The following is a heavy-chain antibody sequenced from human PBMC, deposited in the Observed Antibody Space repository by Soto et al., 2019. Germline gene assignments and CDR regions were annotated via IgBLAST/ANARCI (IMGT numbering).Heavy chain of an antibody. CDR3: ARGCSSTSCYAWGDYYYYYYMDV. V-gene: IGHV3-23*01. CDR2: ISGSGGST. CDR1: GFTFSSYA. Sequence: EVQLLESGGGLVQPGGSLRLSCAASGFTFSSYAMSWVRQAPGKGLEWVSAISGSGGSTYYADSVKGRFTISRDNSKNTLYLQMNSLRAEDTAVYYCARGCSSTSCYAWGDYYYYYYMDVWGKGTTVTVSS. D-gene: IGHD2-2*01. J-gene: IGHJ6*03.